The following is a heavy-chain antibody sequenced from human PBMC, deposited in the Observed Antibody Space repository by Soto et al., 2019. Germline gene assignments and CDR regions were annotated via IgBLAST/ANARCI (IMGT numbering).Heavy chain of an antibody. CDR3: AKDLIAMIVVVRWGSAFDI. Sequence: LRLSCAASGFTFSSYGMHWVRQAPGKGLEWVAVISYDGSNKYYADSVKGRFTISRDNSKNTLYLQMNSLRAEDTAVYYCAKDLIAMIVVVRWGSAFDIWGQGTMVTVS. D-gene: IGHD3-22*01. CDR1: GFTFSSYG. CDR2: ISYDGSNK. J-gene: IGHJ3*02. V-gene: IGHV3-30*18.